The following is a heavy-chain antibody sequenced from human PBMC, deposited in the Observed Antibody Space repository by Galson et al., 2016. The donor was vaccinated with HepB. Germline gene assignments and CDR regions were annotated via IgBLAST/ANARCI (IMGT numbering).Heavy chain of an antibody. Sequence: SLRLSCAASGFTFSSNAMSWVRQAPGKGLEWVSGISGTGSATYYADAVTARFTISRDNSKNSLYLQMNSLRAEDTAVYYCARDADYQNTNAHYDVFDIWGQGTMVTVSS. V-gene: IGHV3-23*01. J-gene: IGHJ3*02. CDR3: ARDADYQNTNAHYDVFDI. CDR2: ISGTGSAT. D-gene: IGHD2-8*01. CDR1: GFTFSSNA.